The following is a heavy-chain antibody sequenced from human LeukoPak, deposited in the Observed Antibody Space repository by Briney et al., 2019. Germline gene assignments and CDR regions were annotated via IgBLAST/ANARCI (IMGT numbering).Heavy chain of an antibody. CDR3: ARDYYDSSGYFTNPP. CDR1: GFTFSSSW. V-gene: IGHV3-7*01. D-gene: IGHD3-22*01. CDR2: IREDGSEK. Sequence: GGSLRLSCAASGFTFSSSWMTWVRQAPGKGLEWVASIREDGSEKTYVDSVKGRFTISRDNAKNSLYLQMNSLRAEDTAVYYCARDYYDSSGYFTNPPWGQGTLVTVSS. J-gene: IGHJ5*02.